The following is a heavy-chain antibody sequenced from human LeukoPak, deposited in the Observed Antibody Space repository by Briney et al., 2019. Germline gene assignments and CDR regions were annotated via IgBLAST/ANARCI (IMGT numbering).Heavy chain of an antibody. CDR2: ISAYNGNR. CDR1: GYTFTSYG. J-gene: IGHJ4*02. D-gene: IGHD3-3*01. CDR3: ARDQTLGVVNI. Sequence: ASVKVSCKASGYTFTSYGISWVRQAPGQGLEWMGWISAYNGNRNYAQKLQGRVTMTTDTSTSTAYMELRSLRPDDTAVYYCARDQTLGVVNIWGQGTLVTVSS. V-gene: IGHV1-18*01.